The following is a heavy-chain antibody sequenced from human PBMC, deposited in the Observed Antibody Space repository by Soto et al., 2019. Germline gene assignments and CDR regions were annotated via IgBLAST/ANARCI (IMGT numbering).Heavy chain of an antibody. J-gene: IGHJ4*02. V-gene: IGHV4-61*01. Sequence: QVQLQESGPGLVKPSETLSLTCTVSGGSVSSGSYYWSWIRQPPGKGLEWIGYIYYSGSTNYNPSLKSRVTISVDTSKHQFPLKLSSVTAADTAVYYCASNRYSGSLTHFDYWGQGTLVTVSS. CDR1: GGSVSSGSYY. CDR3: ASNRYSGSLTHFDY. CDR2: IYYSGST. D-gene: IGHD1-26*01.